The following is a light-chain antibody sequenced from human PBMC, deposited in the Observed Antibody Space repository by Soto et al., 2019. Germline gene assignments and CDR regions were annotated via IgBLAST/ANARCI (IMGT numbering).Light chain of an antibody. CDR2: EGS. CDR1: SSDVGGYYL. V-gene: IGLV2-23*01. J-gene: IGLJ3*02. Sequence: QSVLTQPASVSGSPGQSITISCTGISSDVGGYYLVSWYQHHSGKAPNLMIYEGSTRPSGVSNRFSGSKSDNTATLTISELQDEDEADYYCCSCASTTTVFGGGTKLTVL. CDR3: CSCASTTTV.